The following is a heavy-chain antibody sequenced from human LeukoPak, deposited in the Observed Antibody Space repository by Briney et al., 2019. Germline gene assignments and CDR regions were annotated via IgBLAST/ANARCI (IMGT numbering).Heavy chain of an antibody. V-gene: IGHV3-23*01. J-gene: IGHJ5*02. Sequence: GGSLRLSCAAPGFTFSSYAMSWGRQAPGKGLEWVSAIIGSGGSTYYAHSLNGRFTISRDNSKNTLYLQMNSLRAEDTAVYYCAKDLTVVVPAATNWFDPWGQGTLVTVSS. D-gene: IGHD2-2*01. CDR1: GFTFSSYA. CDR3: AKDLTVVVPAATNWFDP. CDR2: IIGSGGST.